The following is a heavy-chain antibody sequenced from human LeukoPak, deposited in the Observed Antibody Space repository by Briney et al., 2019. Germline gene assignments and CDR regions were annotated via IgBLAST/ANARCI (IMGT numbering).Heavy chain of an antibody. CDR1: GGSFSSYY. D-gene: IGHD3-10*02. CDR3: ARDISLFVSGPVGY. V-gene: IGHV4-59*12. CDR2: IYYSGST. Sequence: SETLSLTCAVYGGSFSSYYWSWIRQPPGKGLEWIGYIYYSGSTNYNPSLKSRVTISVDTSKNQFSLKLSSVTAADTAVYYCARDISLFVSGPVGYWGQGTLVTVSS. J-gene: IGHJ4*02.